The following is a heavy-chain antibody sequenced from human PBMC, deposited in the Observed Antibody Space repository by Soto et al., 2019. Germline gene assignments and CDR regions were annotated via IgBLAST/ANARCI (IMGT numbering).Heavy chain of an antibody. V-gene: IGHV4-4*07. D-gene: IGHD6-13*01. CDR3: ARSSAGYGSSWYYFDY. Sequence: SETLSLTCTVSGGSISTYYWSWIRQPAGKGLEWIGRIYTSGSTNYNPSLKSRVTMSVDTPKNQFSLKLSYVTAADTAVYYCARSSAGYGSSWYYFDYWGQGTMVTVYS. J-gene: IGHJ4*02. CDR2: IYTSGST. CDR1: GGSISTYY.